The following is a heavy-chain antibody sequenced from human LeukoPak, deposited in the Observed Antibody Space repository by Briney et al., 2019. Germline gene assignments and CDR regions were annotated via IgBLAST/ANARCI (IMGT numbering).Heavy chain of an antibody. CDR2: IYYSGST. D-gene: IGHD2-21*02. CDR3: ARVVYCGGDCYGWYFDL. CDR1: GFTFSSYE. J-gene: IGHJ2*01. V-gene: IGHV4-39*07. Sequence: GSLRLSCAASGFTFSSYEMNWVRQAPGKGLEWIGSIYYSGSTYYNPSLKSRVTISVDTSKNQFSLKLSSVTAADTAVYYCARVVYCGGDCYGWYFDLWGRGTLVTVSS.